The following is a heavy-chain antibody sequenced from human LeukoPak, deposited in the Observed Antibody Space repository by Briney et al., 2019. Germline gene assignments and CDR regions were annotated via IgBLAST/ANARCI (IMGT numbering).Heavy chain of an antibody. CDR1: GFPFSDYS. CDR2: TGVDSGRT. D-gene: IGHD1-1*01. Sequence: GGSLTLSCAASGFPFSDYSMNWVRQAPGKGLEWISYTGVDSGRTRYADSVKGRFTIAGDKARNSLCLQISSLRVEDTAVYFRARDHRYDFDNWGQGTLVTVSS. J-gene: IGHJ4*02. V-gene: IGHV3-48*01. CDR3: ARDHRYDFDN.